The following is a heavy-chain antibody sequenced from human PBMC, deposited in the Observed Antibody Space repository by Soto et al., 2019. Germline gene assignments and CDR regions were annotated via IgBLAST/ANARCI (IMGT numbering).Heavy chain of an antibody. CDR2: INPATGAA. V-gene: IGHV1-2*02. CDR1: GYPVTAYY. D-gene: IGHD3-3*01. J-gene: IGHJ3*02. Sequence: QLHLVQSGAVVKKPGASVTVSCSASGYPVTAYYMHWVRQAPGRGLEWMGGINPATGAAKYTQTFQGRVTMTRDTSTSTVFMALGRRTSEDTAVFYWARGGGVGVAGSAAFDMWGQGTLVTVSS. CDR3: ARGGGVGVAGSAAFDM.